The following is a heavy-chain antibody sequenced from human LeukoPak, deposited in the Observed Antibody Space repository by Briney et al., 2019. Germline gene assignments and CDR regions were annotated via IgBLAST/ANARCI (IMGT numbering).Heavy chain of an antibody. D-gene: IGHD3-22*01. J-gene: IGHJ4*02. CDR2: ISGSGGST. Sequence: GGSLRLSCAASGITFSSYAMSWVRQAPGKGLEWVSSISGSGGSTYYADSVKGRFSVSRDNSKNTLFLQMNSLRAEDTALYYCAKGSSGYFFDLWGQGTLVTVSS. CDR1: GITFSSYA. CDR3: AKGSSGYFFDL. V-gene: IGHV3-23*01.